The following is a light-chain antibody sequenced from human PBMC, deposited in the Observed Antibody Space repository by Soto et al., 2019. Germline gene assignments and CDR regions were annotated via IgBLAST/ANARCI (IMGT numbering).Light chain of an antibody. CDR2: DNT. CDR1: SSNIGANYG. J-gene: IGLJ1*01. CDR3: QSFDSRLSVV. V-gene: IGLV1-40*01. Sequence: QSVLTQPPSVSGAPGQRVTISCTGSSSNIGANYGVHWYQQVPGTAPKLLIHDNTNRPSGVPDRFSGSKSGTSASLAITGLRAEDEADYYCQSFDSRLSVVFGTGTKVTVL.